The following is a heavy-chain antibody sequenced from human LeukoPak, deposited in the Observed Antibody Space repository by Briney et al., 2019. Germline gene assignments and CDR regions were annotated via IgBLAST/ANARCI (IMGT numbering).Heavy chain of an antibody. J-gene: IGHJ5*02. D-gene: IGHD1-26*01. CDR1: GGSISSYY. CDR3: ARETQVGNCFDP. Sequence: SETLSLTCTVSGGSISSYYWTWIRKPAGKGLEWIGRLDPRGNPNYNPSLKSRVTMSLDTSKNQFSLKMTSMNAADTAVYYCARETQVGNCFDPWGQGTLVTVSS. CDR2: LDPRGNP. V-gene: IGHV4-4*07.